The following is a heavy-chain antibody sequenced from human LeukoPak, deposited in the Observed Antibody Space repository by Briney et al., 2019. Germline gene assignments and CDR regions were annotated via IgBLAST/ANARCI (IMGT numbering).Heavy chain of an antibody. D-gene: IGHD2-2*01. CDR3: AEAGVVVPAAAGH. J-gene: IGHJ4*02. CDR2: ISGGGGIT. V-gene: IGHV3-23*01. CDR1: GFTFSSYA. Sequence: TGGSLRLSCAASGFTFSSYAMSWVRQAPGEGLEWVSAISGGGGITYYADPVKGRFTSSRDKSKNTLYLQMNSLRAKDTAVYYCAEAGVVVPAAAGHWGQGTLVTVSS.